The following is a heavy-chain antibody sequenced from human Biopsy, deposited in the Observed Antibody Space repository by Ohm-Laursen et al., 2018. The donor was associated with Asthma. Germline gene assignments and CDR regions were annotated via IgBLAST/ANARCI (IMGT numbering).Heavy chain of an antibody. CDR1: GGSVSSGSYY. V-gene: IGHV4-61*01. Sequence: PSDTLSLTCTVSGGSVSSGSYYWSWIRQPPGKGLEWIAYIFYSGATNYNPALKSRVAQSIDTSKSQFSLRLNSLSAADTAVYYCARGTIVAGIDYWGRGTLVTVSS. J-gene: IGHJ4*02. CDR3: ARGTIVAGIDY. CDR2: IFYSGAT. D-gene: IGHD5-12*01.